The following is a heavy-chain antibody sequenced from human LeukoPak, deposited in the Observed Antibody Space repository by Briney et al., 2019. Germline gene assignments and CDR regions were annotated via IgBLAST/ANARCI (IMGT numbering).Heavy chain of an antibody. J-gene: IGHJ4*02. CDR3: ARRRYNYDC. D-gene: IGHD5-18*01. CDR1: GGSISSYY. CDR2: IYYSGNT. V-gene: IGHV4-59*01. Sequence: SETLSLTCTVSGGSISSYYWSWIRQPPGKGLEWIGYIYYSGNTIYNPSLKSRVTISINTSKNQFSPKLSSVTAADTAVYYCARRRYNYDCWGEGSLVTVSS.